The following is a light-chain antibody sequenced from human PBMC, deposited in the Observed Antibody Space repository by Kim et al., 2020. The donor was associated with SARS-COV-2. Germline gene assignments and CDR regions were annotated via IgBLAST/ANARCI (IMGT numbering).Light chain of an antibody. J-gene: IGLJ1*01. CDR1: SSDVGSCNF. CDR3: SSYAGTQNYV. Sequence: GQSVTISCTGTSSDVGSCNFVSWYQHHPGKAPNLLIYEVNKRPSGVPDRFSGSKSGNTASLTVSGLQAEDEADYYCSSYAGTQNYVFGSGTKVTVL. V-gene: IGLV2-8*01. CDR2: EVN.